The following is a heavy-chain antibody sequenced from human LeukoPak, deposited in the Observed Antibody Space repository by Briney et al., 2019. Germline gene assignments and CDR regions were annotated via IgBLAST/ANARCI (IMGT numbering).Heavy chain of an antibody. V-gene: IGHV1-46*01. CDR2: INPSGGST. Sequence: ASVTVSCKASGYRFTSYDMHWVRQAPGQGLEWMGIINPSGGSTSYAQRFQGRVAMTRDTSTTTVYMEVNSLTSEDTAVYFCARDGPTAAPFDYWGQGTLVTASS. CDR1: GYRFTSYD. CDR3: ARDGPTAAPFDY. J-gene: IGHJ4*02. D-gene: IGHD2-2*01.